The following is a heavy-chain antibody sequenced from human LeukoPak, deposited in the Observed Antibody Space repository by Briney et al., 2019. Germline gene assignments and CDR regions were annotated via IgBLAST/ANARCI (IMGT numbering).Heavy chain of an antibody. V-gene: IGHV3-30*18. CDR2: ISYGGSNK. J-gene: IGHJ4*02. CDR1: GFTFSSYG. Sequence: GRSLTLSCAASGFTFSSYGMHWLRQAPGKGLEGVAVISYGGSNKYYADSVKGRFTISRDNSKNTLYLQMNSLRAEDTAVYYCAKDLLSSSSITMIVVVSAPGDYWGQGTLVTVSS. D-gene: IGHD3-22*01. CDR3: AKDLLSSSSITMIVVVSAPGDY.